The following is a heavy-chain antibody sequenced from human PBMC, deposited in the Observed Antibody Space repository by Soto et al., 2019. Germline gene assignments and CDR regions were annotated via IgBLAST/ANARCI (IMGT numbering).Heavy chain of an antibody. CDR2: INHSGNT. J-gene: IGHJ4*02. Sequence: SETLSLTCAVSGYSISSGYYWGWIRQPPGKGLEWLGSINHSGNTNYNPSLKSRLTISVDTSKNQFSLKLSSVTAADTAVYYCARGLGNSADFWGQGALVTVSS. D-gene: IGHD1-1*01. V-gene: IGHV4-38-2*01. CDR1: GYSISSGYY. CDR3: ARGLGNSADF.